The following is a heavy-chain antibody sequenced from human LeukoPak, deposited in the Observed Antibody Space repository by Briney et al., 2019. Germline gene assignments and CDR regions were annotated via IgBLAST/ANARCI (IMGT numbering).Heavy chain of an antibody. CDR3: ARDHERYCSGGSCYLGY. Sequence: ASVKFSCKASGYTFTSYGISWVRQAPGQGLEWMGWISASNVNINYAQQLQGRVTLTTDTSTSTAYMVLSSMRSDGTAVYYCARDHERYCSGGSCYLGYWGQGTLVTVSS. D-gene: IGHD2-15*01. J-gene: IGHJ4*02. CDR1: GYTFTSYG. V-gene: IGHV1-18*01. CDR2: ISASNVNI.